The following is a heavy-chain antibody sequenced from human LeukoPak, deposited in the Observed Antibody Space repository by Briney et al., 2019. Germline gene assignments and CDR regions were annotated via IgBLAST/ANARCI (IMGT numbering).Heavy chain of an antibody. V-gene: IGHV3-30*04. D-gene: IGHD6-19*01. Sequence: GGSVRLSCAASGFTFSSYAMHWVRQAPGKGLEWVAVISYDGSNKYYADSVKGRFTISRDNSKNTLYLQMNSLRAEDTAVYYCARPVTLSSGWFAYFDYWGQGTLVTVSS. CDR2: ISYDGSNK. J-gene: IGHJ4*02. CDR1: GFTFSSYA. CDR3: ARPVTLSSGWFAYFDY.